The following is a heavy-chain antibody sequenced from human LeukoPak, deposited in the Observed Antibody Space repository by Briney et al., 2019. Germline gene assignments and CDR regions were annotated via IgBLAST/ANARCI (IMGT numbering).Heavy chain of an antibody. V-gene: IGHV3-23*01. CDR1: GFTFSAYD. D-gene: IGHD2-2*03. J-gene: IGHJ3*02. CDR2: TSRSSGA. CDR3: AQGGYFAFDM. Sequence: PGGSLRLSCVGSGFTFSAYDMQWVRQAPGKGREGGSGTSRSSGAHQPNSVKGRFTISKDNSNDTLYLQMASLRAEDTAVYYCAQGGYFAFDMWGQGTMVTVSS.